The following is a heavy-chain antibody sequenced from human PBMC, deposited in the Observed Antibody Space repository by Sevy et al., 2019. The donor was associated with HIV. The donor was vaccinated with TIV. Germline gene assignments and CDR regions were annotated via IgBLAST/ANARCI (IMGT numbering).Heavy chain of an antibody. J-gene: IGHJ4*02. CDR3: VKEGGGEGGDH. V-gene: IGHV3-30*02. Sequence: GGSLRLSCAASGFSYSSYGMHWVRQAPSKGLEWVAYIQYDGSNKDYADSVKGRFTISRDKSKNTLDLQMKSVRVEDTAVYYCVKEGGGEGGDHWGQGTLVTVSS. CDR2: IQYDGSNK. CDR1: GFSYSSYG. D-gene: IGHD2-21*01.